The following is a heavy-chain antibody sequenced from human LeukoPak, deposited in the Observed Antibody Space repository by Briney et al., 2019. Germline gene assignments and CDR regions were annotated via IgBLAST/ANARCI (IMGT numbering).Heavy chain of an antibody. V-gene: IGHV3-74*01. J-gene: IGHJ6*02. Sequence: GGSLRLSCAASGLPISSFWMHWVRQVRGKGLVWVSRNIGDGTSSSYADSVKGRFTISRDNAKNTIYLQTNSLRVDDTSVYDCMRDLRYYGMDVWGQGTTVTVSS. D-gene: IGHD2-15*01. CDR2: NIGDGTSS. CDR1: GLPISSFW. CDR3: MRDLRYYGMDV.